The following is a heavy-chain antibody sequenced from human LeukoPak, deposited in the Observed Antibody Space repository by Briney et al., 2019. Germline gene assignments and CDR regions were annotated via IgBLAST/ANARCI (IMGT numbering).Heavy chain of an antibody. D-gene: IGHD2-21*01. CDR1: GFTFSDHY. Sequence: GGSLRLSCTVSGFTFSDHYMDWVRLAPGKGLEWVGRIRKKGNNYSTEYAASVKGRFTISRDDSRNSLYPQLNSLKLEDTAVYYCVRVVHITANYPFDYWGQGTLVTVSS. J-gene: IGHJ4*02. CDR3: VRVVHITANYPFDY. CDR2: IRKKGNNYST. V-gene: IGHV3-72*01.